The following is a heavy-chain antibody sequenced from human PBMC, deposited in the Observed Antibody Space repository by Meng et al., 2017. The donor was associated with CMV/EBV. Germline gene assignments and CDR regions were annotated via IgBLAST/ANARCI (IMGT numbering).Heavy chain of an antibody. V-gene: IGHV4-61*01. CDR3: ASLYCSSTSCYNDY. CDR2: IYYSGST. CDR1: GGSVSSGSYY. J-gene: IGHJ4*02. Sequence: SETLSLTCAVYGGSVSSGSYYWSWIRQPPGKGLEWIGYIYYSGSTNYNPSLKSRVTISVDTSKNQFSLKLSSVTAADTAVYYCASLYCSSTSCYNDYWGQGTLVTVSS. D-gene: IGHD2-2*02.